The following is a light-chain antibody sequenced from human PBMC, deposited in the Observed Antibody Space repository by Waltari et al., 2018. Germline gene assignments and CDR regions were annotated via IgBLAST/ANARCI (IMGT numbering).Light chain of an antibody. CDR2: SDI. V-gene: IGLV3-9*01. J-gene: IGLJ1*01. CDR3: QVWASGTYV. CDR1: NLGSKS. Sequence: SYELTDSISVSVALGQTAKIACGGNNLGSKSVHWYQQKPGQAPILVIYSDIRRPPGIPERFSGSNSGNTATLTISRAQVVDEADYFCQVWASGTYVFAGGTKLTVL.